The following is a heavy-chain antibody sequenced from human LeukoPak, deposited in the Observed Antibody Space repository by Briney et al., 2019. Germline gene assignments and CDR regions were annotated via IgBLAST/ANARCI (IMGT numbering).Heavy chain of an antibody. CDR2: IYHSGST. D-gene: IGHD1-1*01. CDR1: GYSISSNYY. V-gene: IGHV4-38-2*02. J-gene: IGHJ4*02. CDR3: ARDRGNVEGFDY. Sequence: SETLSLTCAVSGYSISSNYYWGWIRQPPGKGLEWIGSIYHSGSTYYNPSLKSRVTISVDTSKNQFSLKVSSVTAADTAVYYCARDRGNVEGFDYWGQGTLVTVSS.